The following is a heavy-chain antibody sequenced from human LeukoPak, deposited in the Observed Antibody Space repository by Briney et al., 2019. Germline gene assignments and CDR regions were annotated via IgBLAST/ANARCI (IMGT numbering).Heavy chain of an antibody. V-gene: IGHV3-23*01. J-gene: IGHJ4*02. CDR1: GFTFSSYA. CDR2: ISGSGGST. CDR3: AKVGVLLWFGESLHFDY. Sequence: GGSLRLSCAASGFTFSSYAMSWVRQAPGKGLEWVSAISGSGGSTYYADSVKGRFTISRDNSKNTLYLQMNSLRAEDTAVYDCAKVGVLLWFGESLHFDYWGQGTLVTVSS. D-gene: IGHD3-10*01.